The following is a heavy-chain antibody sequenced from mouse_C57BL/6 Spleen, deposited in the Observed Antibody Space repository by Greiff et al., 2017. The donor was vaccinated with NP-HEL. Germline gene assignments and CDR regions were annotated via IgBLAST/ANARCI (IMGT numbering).Heavy chain of an antibody. J-gene: IGHJ2*01. CDR2: IDPETGGT. CDR1: GYTFTDYE. CDR3: TRGWLLDY. D-gene: IGHD2-3*01. Sequence: VHLVESGAELVRPGASVTLSCKASGYTFTDYEMHWVKQTPVHGLEWIGAIDPETGGTAYNQKFKGKAILTADKSSSTAYMELRSLTSEDSAVYYCTRGWLLDYWGQGTTLTVSS. V-gene: IGHV1-15*01.